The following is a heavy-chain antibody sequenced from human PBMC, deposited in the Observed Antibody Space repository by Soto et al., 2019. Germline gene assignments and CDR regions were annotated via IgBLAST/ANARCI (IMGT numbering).Heavy chain of an antibody. V-gene: IGHV3-30*18. CDR2: ISYTGANT. J-gene: IGHJ4*02. CDR3: AKHMDDSGYFYVEGADH. CDR1: GFTFGRYA. Sequence: PGESLKISCVASGFTFGRYAMHWVRQPPGRGLEWVAVISYTGANTYYVGSVRGRFTISRDNSKNTLYLQMNSLRAEDTAMYYCAKHMDDSGYFYVEGADHWGQGTLVTVSS. D-gene: IGHD3-22*01.